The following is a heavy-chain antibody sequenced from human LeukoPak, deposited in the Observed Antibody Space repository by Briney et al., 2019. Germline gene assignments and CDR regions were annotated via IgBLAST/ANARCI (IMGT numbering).Heavy chain of an antibody. J-gene: IGHJ4*02. D-gene: IGHD6-19*01. Sequence: GRSLRLSCAASGFTFNHFAMHWVRQAPGKGLEWVAVISYDGNNKYHADSVKGRLTISRDNSKNTLYLQMNSLRGDDTAVYYCARGGSGWPFDYWGQGTLVTVSS. CDR1: GFTFNHFA. V-gene: IGHV3-30-3*01. CDR3: ARGGSGWPFDY. CDR2: ISYDGNNK.